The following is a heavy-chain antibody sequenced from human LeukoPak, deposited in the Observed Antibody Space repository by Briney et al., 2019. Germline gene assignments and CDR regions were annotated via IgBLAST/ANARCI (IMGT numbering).Heavy chain of an antibody. CDR3: TREAASGNNWLDP. J-gene: IGHJ5*02. CDR2: ISPSSSST. D-gene: IGHD3-3*01. CDR1: GFTFSSYS. Sequence: GGSLRLSCAASGFTFSSYSLNWVRQAPGKGLEWVSYISPSSSSTYYADSVKGRFTISRDNARNSLYLQMNSLSTEDTALYYCTREAASGNNWLDPWGQGTLVTVSS. V-gene: IGHV3-48*01.